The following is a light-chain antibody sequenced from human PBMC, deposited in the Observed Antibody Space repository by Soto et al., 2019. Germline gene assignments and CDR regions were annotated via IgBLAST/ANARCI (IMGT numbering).Light chain of an antibody. CDR3: SSYAGNNNLV. CDR1: SSDVAGYNY. CDR2: EVS. V-gene: IGLV2-8*01. J-gene: IGLJ2*01. Sequence: QSALTQPPSASGSPGQSVTISCTGTSSDVAGYNYVSWYQQHPGKALKLMIYEVSKRPSGVPDRFSGSKSGNTASLTVSGLQAEDEADYYCSSYAGNNNLVFGGGTKLTVL.